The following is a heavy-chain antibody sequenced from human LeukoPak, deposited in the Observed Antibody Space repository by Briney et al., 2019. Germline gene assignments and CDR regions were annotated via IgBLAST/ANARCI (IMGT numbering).Heavy chain of an antibody. CDR3: ARGNLNTAPSYYYYGMDV. Sequence: SVKVSCKASGGTFSSCAISWVRQAPGQGLEWMGGIIPIFGTANYAQKFQGRVTITADESTSTAYMELSSLRSEDTAVYYCARGNLNTAPSYYYYGMDVWGQGTTVTVSS. J-gene: IGHJ6*02. CDR1: GGTFSSCA. CDR2: IIPIFGTA. D-gene: IGHD4-17*01. V-gene: IGHV1-69*13.